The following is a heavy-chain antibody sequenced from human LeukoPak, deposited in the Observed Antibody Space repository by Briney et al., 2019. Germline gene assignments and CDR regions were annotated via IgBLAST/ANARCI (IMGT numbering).Heavy chain of an antibody. CDR3: ASASPYYYDSSGYSRYGMDV. V-gene: IGHV4-31*03. CDR2: IYYRGST. CDR1: GCSISSGGYS. D-gene: IGHD3-22*01. Sequence: SQTLSLTCTVSGCSISSGGYSWSWIRQHPGKGLEWIGYIYYRGSTYYNPSLKSRVTISVDTSKNQFSLKLSSVTAADTAVYYCASASPYYYDSSGYSRYGMDVWGQGTTVTVSS. J-gene: IGHJ6*02.